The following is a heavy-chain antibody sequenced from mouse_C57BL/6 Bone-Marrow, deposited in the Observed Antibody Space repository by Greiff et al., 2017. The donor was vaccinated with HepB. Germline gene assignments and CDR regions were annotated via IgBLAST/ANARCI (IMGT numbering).Heavy chain of an antibody. Sequence: VKVVESGAELVRPGTSVKVSCKASGYAFTNYLIEWVKQRPGQGLEWIGVINPGSGGTNYNEKFKGKATLTADKSSSTAYMQLSSLTSEDSAVYFCARRSPYAMDYWGQGTSVTVSS. J-gene: IGHJ4*01. CDR3: ARRSPYAMDY. CDR2: INPGSGGT. CDR1: GYAFTNYL. V-gene: IGHV1-54*01.